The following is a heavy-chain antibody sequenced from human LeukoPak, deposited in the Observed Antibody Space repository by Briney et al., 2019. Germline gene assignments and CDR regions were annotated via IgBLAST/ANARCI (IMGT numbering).Heavy chain of an antibody. V-gene: IGHV1-2*02. D-gene: IGHD3-10*01. CDR2: INPNSGGT. CDR1: GYTFTGYY. CDR3: ARDRYYYGSGSYYELDY. J-gene: IGHJ4*02. Sequence: ASVKVSCKASGYTFTGYYMHWVRQAPGQGLEWMGWINPNSGGTNYAQKFQGRVTMTRDTSISTAHMELSRLRSDDTAVYYCARDRYYYGSGSYYELDYWGQGTLVTVSS.